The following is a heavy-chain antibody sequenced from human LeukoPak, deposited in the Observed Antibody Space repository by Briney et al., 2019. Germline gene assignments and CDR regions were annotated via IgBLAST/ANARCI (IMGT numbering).Heavy chain of an antibody. CDR3: ARGYDYYGSGSYGDY. CDR1: GYTFTSYG. Sequence: ASVKVFCKASGYTFTSYGISWVRQAPGQGLEWMGWISAYNGNTNYAQKLQGRVTMTTDTSTSTAYMELRSLRSDDTAVYYCARGYDYYGSGSYGDYWGQGTLVTVSS. V-gene: IGHV1-18*01. CDR2: ISAYNGNT. J-gene: IGHJ4*02. D-gene: IGHD3-10*01.